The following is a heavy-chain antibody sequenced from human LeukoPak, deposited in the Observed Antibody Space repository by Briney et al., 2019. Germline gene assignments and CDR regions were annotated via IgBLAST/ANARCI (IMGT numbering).Heavy chain of an antibody. CDR2: IYSGGST. V-gene: IGHV3-66*01. CDR1: GFTFSNYS. CDR3: ARGYDSSGYYL. J-gene: IGHJ5*02. Sequence: GGSLRLSCAASGFTFSNYSMTWVRQTPGKGLEWVSVIYSGGSTYYADSVKGRFTISRDNSKNTLYLQMNSLRAEDTAVYYCARGYDSSGYYLWGQGTLVTVSS. D-gene: IGHD3-22*01.